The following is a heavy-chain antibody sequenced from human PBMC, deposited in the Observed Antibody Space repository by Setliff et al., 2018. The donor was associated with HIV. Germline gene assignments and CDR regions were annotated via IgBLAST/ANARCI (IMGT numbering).Heavy chain of an antibody. CDR3: ARTYYYDSSGYYPRFGYFDY. V-gene: IGHV4-59*01. J-gene: IGHJ4*02. CDR2: TFDNGNT. CDR1: GGSISFYY. Sequence: SETLSLTCSISGGSISFYYWNWLRQTPGKGLEWIAYTFDNGNTHYNPSLESRVTLSLDTSRNLFSLRLASVTAADTAVYYCARTYYYDSSGYYPRFGYFDYWGQGTLVTVSS. D-gene: IGHD3-22*01.